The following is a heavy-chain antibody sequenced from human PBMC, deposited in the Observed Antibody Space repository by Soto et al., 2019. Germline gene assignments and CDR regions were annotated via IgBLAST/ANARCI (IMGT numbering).Heavy chain of an antibody. Sequence: SVKVSCKASGGTFSSYAISWVRQAPVQGLEWMGGIIPIFGTANYAQKFQGRVTITADESTSTAYMELSSLRSEDTAVYYCARDLSTDFWSGYWAPATGYYGMDVWGQGPTVTVSS. J-gene: IGHJ6*02. CDR2: IIPIFGTA. V-gene: IGHV1-69*13. CDR3: ARDLSTDFWSGYWAPATGYYGMDV. CDR1: GGTFSSYA. D-gene: IGHD3-3*01.